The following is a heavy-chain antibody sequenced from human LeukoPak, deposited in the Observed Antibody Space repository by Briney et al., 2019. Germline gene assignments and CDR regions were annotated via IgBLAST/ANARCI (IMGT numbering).Heavy chain of an antibody. CDR1: GFTFSSYA. CDR3: AREGYGDYTLGAFDI. V-gene: IGHV3-30-3*01. J-gene: IGHJ3*02. Sequence: GGSLRLSCAASGFTFSSYAMHWVRQAPGKGLEWVAVISYDGSNKYYADSVKGRFTISRDNSKNTLYLQMNSLRAEDTAVYYCAREGYGDYTLGAFDIWGQGTMVTVSS. CDR2: ISYDGSNK. D-gene: IGHD4-17*01.